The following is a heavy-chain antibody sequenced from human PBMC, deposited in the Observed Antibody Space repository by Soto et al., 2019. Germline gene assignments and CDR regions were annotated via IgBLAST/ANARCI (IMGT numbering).Heavy chain of an antibody. Sequence: PSETMSLTCTVSGGPISSYYWSWIRQPPGKGLEWIGYIYYSGSTNYNPSLKSRVTISVDTSKNQFSLKLSSVTAADTAVYYCARVVGSGAVFDYWGQGTLVTVSS. CDR2: IYYSGST. D-gene: IGHD6-19*01. V-gene: IGHV4-59*01. CDR1: GGPISSYY. CDR3: ARVVGSGAVFDY. J-gene: IGHJ4*02.